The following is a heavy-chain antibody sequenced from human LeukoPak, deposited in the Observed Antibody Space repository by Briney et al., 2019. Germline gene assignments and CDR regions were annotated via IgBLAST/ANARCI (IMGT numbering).Heavy chain of an antibody. CDR3: ARLRTIFGVVKWFDP. D-gene: IGHD3-3*01. CDR1: GGSISNSSHY. J-gene: IGHJ5*02. Sequence: PSETLPLTCTVSGGSISNSSHYWGWIRQPPGKGLEWIGSIYYSGSTYYNPSLKSRVTISVDTSKNQFSLKLSSVTAADTAVYYCARLRTIFGVVKWFDPWGQGTLVTVSS. V-gene: IGHV4-39*01. CDR2: IYYSGST.